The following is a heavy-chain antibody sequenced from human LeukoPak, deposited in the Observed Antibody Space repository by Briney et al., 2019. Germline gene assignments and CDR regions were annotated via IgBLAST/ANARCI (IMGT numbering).Heavy chain of an antibody. CDR1: GFTFSSYS. J-gene: IGHJ4*02. D-gene: IGHD6-19*01. CDR2: IGSSSSYI. V-gene: IGHV3-21*01. CDR3: ARTIISSGWYASFDY. Sequence: GGSLRLSCAASGFTFSSYSMNWVRQAPGKGLEWVSSIGSSSSYIYYADSVKGRFTISRDNAKNSLYLQMNSLRAEDTAVYYCARTIISSGWYASFDYWGQGTLVTVSS.